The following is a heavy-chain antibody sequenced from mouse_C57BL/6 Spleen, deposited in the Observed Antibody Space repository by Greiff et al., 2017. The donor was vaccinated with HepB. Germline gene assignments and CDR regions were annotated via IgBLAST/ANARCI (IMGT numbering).Heavy chain of an antibody. CDR2: IYPGDGDT. V-gene: IGHV1-82*01. D-gene: IGHD4-1*01. CDR1: GYAFSSSW. Sequence: QVQLQQSGPELVKPGASVKISCKASGYAFSSSWMNWVKQRPGKGLEWIGRIYPGDGDTNYNGKFKGKATLTADKSSSTAYMQLSSLTSEDSAVYFCARGGAGTGNYYAMDYWGQGTSVTVSS. J-gene: IGHJ4*01. CDR3: ARGGAGTGNYYAMDY.